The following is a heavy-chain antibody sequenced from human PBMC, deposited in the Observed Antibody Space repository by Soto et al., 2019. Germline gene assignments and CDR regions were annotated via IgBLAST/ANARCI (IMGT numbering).Heavy chain of an antibody. Sequence: SETLSLTCAVSGYSITNGYYWDFIRQPPGKGLEWIGSIYHSGNTYYNPSLKSRVTLSIETSKNQFSLKRRSVTAADTAMYYCARVKLAGRGSFHDWGQGTLVTVSS. V-gene: IGHV4-38-2*01. CDR1: GYSITNGYY. J-gene: IGHJ4*02. CDR2: IYHSGNT. CDR3: ARVKLAGRGSFHD. D-gene: IGHD6-19*01.